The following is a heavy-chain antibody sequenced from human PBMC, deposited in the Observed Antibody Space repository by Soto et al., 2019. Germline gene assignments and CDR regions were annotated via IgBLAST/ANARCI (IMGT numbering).Heavy chain of an antibody. CDR1: GVSVRSYG. CDR2: INSDVSST. Sequence: SLGIGCAACGVSVRSYGMHWVRQAPGKGLVWVSRINSDVSSTSYADSVKGRFTISRDNAKNTLYLQMNSLRAEDTAVYYCARDACGGDSYCFDYPAQRPLVTLSS. V-gene: IGHV3-74*01. D-gene: IGHD2-21*02. J-gene: IGHJ4*02. CDR3: ARDACGGDSYCFDY.